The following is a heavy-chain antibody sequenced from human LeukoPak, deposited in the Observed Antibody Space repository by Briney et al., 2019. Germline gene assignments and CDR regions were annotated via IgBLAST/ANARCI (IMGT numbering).Heavy chain of an antibody. Sequence: ASVKVSCKASGYTFTSYDINWVRQATGQGLEWMGWMNPNSGNTGYAQKFQGRVTMTRNTSISTAYMELSSLRSEDTAVYYCARGGSIAAAVDYWGQGTLVTVSS. CDR3: ARGGSIAAAVDY. D-gene: IGHD6-13*01. J-gene: IGHJ4*02. CDR1: GYTFTSYD. V-gene: IGHV1-8*01. CDR2: MNPNSGNT.